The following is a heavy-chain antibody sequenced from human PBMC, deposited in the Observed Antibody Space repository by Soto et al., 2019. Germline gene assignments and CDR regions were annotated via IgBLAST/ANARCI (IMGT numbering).Heavy chain of an antibody. D-gene: IGHD3-22*01. CDR3: ARDPTYYYDSSGPMFDY. CDR1: GYTFTSYY. J-gene: IGHJ4*02. CDR2: INPSGGST. V-gene: IGHV1-46*01. Sequence: VASVKVSCKASGYTFTSYYMHWVRQAPGQGLEWMGIINPSGGSTSYAQKFQGRVTMTRDTSTSTVYMELSSLRSEDTAVYYCARDPTYYYDSSGPMFDYWGQGTLVTVSS.